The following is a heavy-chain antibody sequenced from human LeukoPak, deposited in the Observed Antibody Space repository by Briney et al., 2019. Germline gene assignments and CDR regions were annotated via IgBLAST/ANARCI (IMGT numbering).Heavy chain of an antibody. D-gene: IGHD6-19*01. V-gene: IGHV4-59*01. CDR3: ARVGYSSGWPLYYFDY. CDR1: GGSISSYY. J-gene: IGHJ4*02. CDR2: IYYSGST. Sequence: PSETLSPTCTVSGGSISSYYWSWIRQPPGKGLEWIGYIYYSGSTNYNPSLKSRVTISVDTSKNQFSLKLSSVTAADTAVYYCARVGYSSGWPLYYFDYWGQGTLVTVSS.